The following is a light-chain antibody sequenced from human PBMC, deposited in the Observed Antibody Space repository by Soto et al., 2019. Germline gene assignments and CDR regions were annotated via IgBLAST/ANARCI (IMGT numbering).Light chain of an antibody. CDR2: SGS. CDR3: QQYGDSPMFT. Sequence: EVVLTQSPGTLSLSPGERAILSCRASQSVGSSYLAWYQQKPGQAPRLLIYSGSYRATGIPDRFSGSGSEADFTLTISGLEPEDFAVYYCQQYGDSPMFTFGQGTNLEIK. CDR1: QSVGSSY. V-gene: IGKV3-20*01. J-gene: IGKJ2*01.